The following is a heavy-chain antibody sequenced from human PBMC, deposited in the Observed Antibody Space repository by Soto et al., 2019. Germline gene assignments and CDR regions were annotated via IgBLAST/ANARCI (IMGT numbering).Heavy chain of an antibody. CDR3: ARDARKGRGVISGY. J-gene: IGHJ4*02. Sequence: EVQVAASGGGLVKPGGSLRLSCEASGFTFSSYDMNWVRQAPGKGLEWVSSITGGSSSYKYYADSVKGRFTISRDNAKSSLYLQMNSLRAEDTAVYYCARDARKGRGVISGYWGQGTLVTVAS. V-gene: IGHV3-21*06. D-gene: IGHD3-10*01. CDR2: ITGGSSSYK. CDR1: GFTFSSYD.